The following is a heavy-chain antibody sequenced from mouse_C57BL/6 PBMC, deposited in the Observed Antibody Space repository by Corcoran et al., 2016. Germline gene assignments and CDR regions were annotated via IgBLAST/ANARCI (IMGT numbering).Heavy chain of an antibody. J-gene: IGHJ1*03. V-gene: IGHV1-76*01. Sequence: QVQLKQSGAELVRPGASVKLSCKASGYTFTDHYINWVKQRPGQGLEWIARIYPGSGNTYYNEKFKGKATLTAEKSSSTAYMQLSSLTSEDSAVYFCARDSNYWYFDVWGTGTTVTVSS. CDR1: GYTFTDHY. D-gene: IGHD2-5*01. CDR2: IYPGSGNT. CDR3: ARDSNYWYFDV.